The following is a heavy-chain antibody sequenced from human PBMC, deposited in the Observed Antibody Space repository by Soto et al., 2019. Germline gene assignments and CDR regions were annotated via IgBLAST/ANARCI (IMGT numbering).Heavy chain of an antibody. CDR3: AKDRAERSSSWPHY. J-gene: IGHJ4*02. D-gene: IGHD6-13*01. CDR1: GFTFSGYG. CDR2: ISYDGSNK. Sequence: QVQLVESGGGVVQPGRSLRLSCAASGFTFSGYGMHWVRQAPGRGLEWVAVISYDGSNKYYAESVKGRFTISRDNSKNTLYLHMSSLRPEDTAVYYCAKDRAERSSSWPHYWGQGTLVTVSS. V-gene: IGHV3-30*18.